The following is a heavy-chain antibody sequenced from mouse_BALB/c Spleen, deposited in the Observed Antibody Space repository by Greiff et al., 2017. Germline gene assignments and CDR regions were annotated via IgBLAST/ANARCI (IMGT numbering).Heavy chain of an antibody. CDR3: ARYRGIYYGNYDYAMDY. V-gene: IGHV5-9*03. J-gene: IGHJ4*01. Sequence: EVHLVESGGGLVKPGGSLKLSCAASGFTFSSYTMSWVRQTPEKRLEWVATISSGGGNTYYPDSVKGRFTISRDNAKNNLYLQMSSLRSEDTALYYCARYRGIYYGNYDYAMDYWGQGTSVTVSS. D-gene: IGHD2-1*01. CDR2: ISSGGGNT. CDR1: GFTFSSYT.